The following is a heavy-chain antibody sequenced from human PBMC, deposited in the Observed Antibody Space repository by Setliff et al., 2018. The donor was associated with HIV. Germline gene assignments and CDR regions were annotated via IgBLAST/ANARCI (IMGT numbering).Heavy chain of an antibody. J-gene: IGHJ4*02. CDR1: GFTFSSYG. V-gene: IGHV3-23*01. D-gene: IGHD1-7*01. Sequence: PGGSLRLSCAASGFTFSSYGMSWVRQAPGKGLEWVSIISGGGDSTYYADSVKGRFTISRDKSKNTLYLQMNSLRAEDTAVYYCAREGITGTTLHPYWGQGTLVTVSS. CDR2: ISGGGDST. CDR3: AREGITGTTLHPY.